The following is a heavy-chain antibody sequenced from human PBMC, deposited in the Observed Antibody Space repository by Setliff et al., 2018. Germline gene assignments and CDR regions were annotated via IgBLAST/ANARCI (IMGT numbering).Heavy chain of an antibody. CDR3: ARGYCDGIGCPAPLYYFDS. J-gene: IGHJ4*02. CDR1: GGSFSSYA. CDR2: MNIDNGKT. V-gene: IGHV1-3*03. Sequence: GASVKVSCKASGGSFSSYAIIWMRQAPGQRLEWMGWMNIDNGKTEYSQELQDRVTFTRDTFAETAYMELRSLTSDDMTVYYCARGYCDGIGCPAPLYYFDSWGQGTLVTVSS. D-gene: IGHD2-21*01.